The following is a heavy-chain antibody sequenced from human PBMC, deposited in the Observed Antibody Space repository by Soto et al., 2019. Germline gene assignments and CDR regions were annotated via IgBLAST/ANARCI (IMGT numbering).Heavy chain of an antibody. CDR2: ISSTSGYI. CDR3: ATDPTLTSLYYSGMDV. J-gene: IGHJ6*02. D-gene: IGHD7-27*01. CDR1: GFTFSAYS. V-gene: IGHV3-21*06. Sequence: GWSLRLSCAASGFTFSAYSMNWVRQAPGKGLEWVSSISSTSGYIYYAGSMQGRFTISRDNAKNSLYLQMNSLRAEDTAVYYCATDPTLTSLYYSGMDVWGQGTTVTVSS.